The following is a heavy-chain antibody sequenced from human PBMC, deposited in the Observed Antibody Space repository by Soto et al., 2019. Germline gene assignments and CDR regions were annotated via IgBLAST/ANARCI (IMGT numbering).Heavy chain of an antibody. Sequence: PSETLCLTCTVSGGSVSSGSYYWSWIRQPPGKGLEWIGYIYYSGSTNYNPSLKSRVTISVDTSKNQFSLKLSSVTAADTAVYYCARVKYYYDSSGYFKWFDPWGQGTLVTVSS. J-gene: IGHJ5*02. CDR2: IYYSGST. CDR3: ARVKYYYDSSGYFKWFDP. CDR1: GGSVSSGSYY. V-gene: IGHV4-61*01. D-gene: IGHD3-22*01.